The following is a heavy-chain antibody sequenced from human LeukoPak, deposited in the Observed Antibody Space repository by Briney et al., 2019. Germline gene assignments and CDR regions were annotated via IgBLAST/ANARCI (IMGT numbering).Heavy chain of an antibody. V-gene: IGHV1-18*01. Sequence: VASVKVSCKASGGTFSSYAISWVRQAPGQGLEWMGWISAYNGNTNYAQKLQGRVTMTTDTSTSTAYMELRSLRSDDTAVYYCARGGEYSSSSDSYYFDYWGQGTLVTVSS. D-gene: IGHD6-6*01. CDR2: ISAYNGNT. J-gene: IGHJ4*02. CDR3: ARGGEYSSSSDSYYFDY. CDR1: GGTFSSYA.